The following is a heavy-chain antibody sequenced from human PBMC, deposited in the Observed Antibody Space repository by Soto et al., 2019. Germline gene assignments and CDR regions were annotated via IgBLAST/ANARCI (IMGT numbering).Heavy chain of an antibody. Sequence: QVQLVQSGAEVKKPGASVKVSCKASGYTFTSYAMHWVRQAPGQRLEWMGWINAGNGNTKYSQKFQGRVTITRDTSASTAYMELSSLRSEDTAVYYCARGGVITMFGVVTINWFDPWGQGTLVTVSS. CDR1: GYTFTSYA. CDR2: INAGNGNT. V-gene: IGHV1-3*01. D-gene: IGHD3-3*01. CDR3: ARGGVITMFGVVTINWFDP. J-gene: IGHJ5*02.